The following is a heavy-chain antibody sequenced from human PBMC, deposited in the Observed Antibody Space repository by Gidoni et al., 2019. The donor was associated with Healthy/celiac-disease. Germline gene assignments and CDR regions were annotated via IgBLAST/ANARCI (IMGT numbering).Heavy chain of an antibody. J-gene: IGHJ4*02. Sequence: EVQLVESGGGLVQPGGSLRLSCAASGFTFSSYWMSWVRQAPGKGLEWVANIKQDGSKKYYVDSVKGRFTISRDNAKNSLYLQMNSLRAKDTAVYYCARDGGYSGYDFGYFDYWGQGTLVTVSS. CDR2: IKQDGSKK. D-gene: IGHD5-12*01. CDR1: GFTFSSYW. V-gene: IGHV3-7*01. CDR3: ARDGGYSGYDFGYFDY.